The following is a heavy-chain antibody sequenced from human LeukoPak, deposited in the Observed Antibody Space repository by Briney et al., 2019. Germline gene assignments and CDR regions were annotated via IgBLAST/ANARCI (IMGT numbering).Heavy chain of an antibody. CDR1: GFTFSSYW. J-gene: IGHJ4*02. V-gene: IGHV3-74*01. Sequence: GGSLRLSCAASGFTFSSYWMHWVSQAPGKGLVWVSRLISDGSSASYADSVKGRFTISRDNTKNILYLQMNSLRAEDTAVYYCTRDFDFSSAIWGQGTLVTVSS. CDR2: LISDGSSA. D-gene: IGHD3-3*01. CDR3: TRDFDFSSAI.